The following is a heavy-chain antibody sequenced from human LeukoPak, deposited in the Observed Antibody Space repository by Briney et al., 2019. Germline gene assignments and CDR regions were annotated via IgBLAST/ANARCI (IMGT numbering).Heavy chain of an antibody. D-gene: IGHD6-13*01. CDR3: ARDFLSEQLVCLGH. CDR2: INPNSGGT. J-gene: IGHJ4*02. Sequence: ASVRVSCTASGYLFTGYYLHWVRQAPGQGLEWMGWINPNSGGTKFAQNFQGRVTMTRDTSISTAYMELSTLRADDTAVYYCARDFLSEQLVCLGHWGQGTPITVSS. CDR1: GYLFTGYY. V-gene: IGHV1-2*02.